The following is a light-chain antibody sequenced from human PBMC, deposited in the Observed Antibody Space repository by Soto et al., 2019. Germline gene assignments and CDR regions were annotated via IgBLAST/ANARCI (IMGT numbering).Light chain of an antibody. J-gene: IGKJ2*01. CDR3: QQYGSSPYT. Sequence: EIVLTQSPGTLSLSPGERATLSCRASQSVSSSYLAWYQQKPGQAPSLLIYGASSRATGIPDRFSGSGSGTDFTLTISRLEPEDFAVYYGQQYGSSPYTFCQGTKLQSK. V-gene: IGKV3-20*01. CDR1: QSVSSSY. CDR2: GAS.